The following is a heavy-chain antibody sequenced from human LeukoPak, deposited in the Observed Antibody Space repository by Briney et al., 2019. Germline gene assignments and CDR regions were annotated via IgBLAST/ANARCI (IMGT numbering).Heavy chain of an antibody. Sequence: GGSLRLSCAASGFTFSSYAMSWVRQAPGKGLEWVSAISGSGGSTYYAVSVKGRFTISRDNSKNTLYLQMNSLRAEDTAVYYCANLRGIAVVEYAFDIWGQGTMVTVSS. D-gene: IGHD6-19*01. CDR2: ISGSGGST. V-gene: IGHV3-23*01. CDR3: ANLRGIAVVEYAFDI. J-gene: IGHJ3*02. CDR1: GFTFSSYA.